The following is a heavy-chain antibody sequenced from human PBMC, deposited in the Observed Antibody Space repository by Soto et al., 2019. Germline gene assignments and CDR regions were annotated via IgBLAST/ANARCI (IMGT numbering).Heavy chain of an antibody. D-gene: IGHD2-21*01. CDR1: GYNFTSYW. Sequence: LGESLKISCKASGYNFTSYWISWVRQMPGKGLEWMGSIDPSDSYNSYSPSFQGHVTISGDKSINTAYLQWSSLKASDTAIYYCARRIEEDAFDVWGQGTMVTVSS. V-gene: IGHV5-10-1*01. J-gene: IGHJ3*01. CDR3: ARRIEEDAFDV. CDR2: IDPSDSYN.